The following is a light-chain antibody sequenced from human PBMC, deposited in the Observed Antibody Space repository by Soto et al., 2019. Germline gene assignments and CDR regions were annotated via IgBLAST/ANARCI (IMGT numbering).Light chain of an antibody. CDR3: QQYNNWPET. V-gene: IGKV3-15*01. J-gene: IGKJ3*01. CDR1: QSVSSN. CDR2: GAS. Sequence: IVMTQSPATLSVSLGERATLSCRASQSVSSNLAWYQQKPGQAPRLLIYGASTRATGIPARFSGSGSGTEFTLTISSLQSEDFAAYYCQQYNNWPETFGPGTKVDIK.